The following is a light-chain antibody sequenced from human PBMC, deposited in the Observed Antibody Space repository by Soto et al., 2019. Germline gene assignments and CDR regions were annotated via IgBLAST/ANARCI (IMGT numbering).Light chain of an antibody. Sequence: IMMTQSPATLSVSPGERATLSCRASQSVDSNLAWYQQKPGQAPRLLIYGASTRATGISARFSGSGSGTEFTLTISSLQSEDFGVYYYQQYNNWWTFGQGTKVDIK. J-gene: IGKJ1*01. V-gene: IGKV3-15*01. CDR1: QSVDSN. CDR2: GAS. CDR3: QQYNNWWT.